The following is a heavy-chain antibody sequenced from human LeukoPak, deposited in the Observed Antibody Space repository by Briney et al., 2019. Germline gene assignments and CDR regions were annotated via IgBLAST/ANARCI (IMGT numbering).Heavy chain of an antibody. D-gene: IGHD2-21*02. CDR1: GVSVNSRY. V-gene: IGHV4-59*02. J-gene: IGHJ4*02. Sequence: PSETPSLTCSVSGVSVNSRYWSWVRQPPEKGLEWIGYIHYSGATNYNPSLKSRVSISIDTPRNQFSLSLSSVTAADTAVYYCAREDPLTAHFDYWGQGTLVTVSS. CDR2: IHYSGAT. CDR3: AREDPLTAHFDY.